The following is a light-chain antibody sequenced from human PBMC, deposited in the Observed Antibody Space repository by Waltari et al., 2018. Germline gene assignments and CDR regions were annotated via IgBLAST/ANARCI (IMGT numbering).Light chain of an antibody. CDR1: QSVSSN. J-gene: IGKJ1*01. Sequence: EIVMTQSPATLSVSPGERATLSCRASQSVSSNLAWYQQKPGQAPRLRIYGASTRATGIPGRFSGSGSGTEFTLTISSLQSEDFALYYCHHYNNWLLWTFGQGTKVEIK. V-gene: IGKV3-15*01. CDR2: GAS. CDR3: HHYNNWLLWT.